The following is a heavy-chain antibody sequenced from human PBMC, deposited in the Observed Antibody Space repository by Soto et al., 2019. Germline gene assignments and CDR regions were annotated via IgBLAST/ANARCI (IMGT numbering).Heavy chain of an antibody. CDR2: ISAGSGNT. Sequence: QVQLVQSGAEVKKPGASVKVSCKASGYTFASYTLHWVRQAPGLNFEWLGWISAGSGNTKSSQKFQDRVTFDTNTSANTVSMELDNLQSEDTAIYYCARVAMTPHSGIFYYDYWGQGSRLTVSA. D-gene: IGHD2-15*01. V-gene: IGHV1-3*01. CDR3: ARVAMTPHSGIFYYDY. J-gene: IGHJ4*02. CDR1: GYTFASYT.